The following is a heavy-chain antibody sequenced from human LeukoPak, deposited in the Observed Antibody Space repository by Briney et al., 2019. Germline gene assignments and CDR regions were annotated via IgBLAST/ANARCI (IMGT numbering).Heavy chain of an antibody. Sequence: ASVKVSCKASGYTFTSYDINWVRQAPGQGLEWMGWINPNSGGTNYAQKFQGRVTMTRDTSISTAYMELSRLRSDDTAVYYCARDPEHSSSWTYYYYYYYMDVWGKGTTVTISS. V-gene: IGHV1-2*02. CDR3: ARDPEHSSSWTYYYYYYYMDV. D-gene: IGHD6-13*01. CDR2: INPNSGGT. CDR1: GYTFTSYD. J-gene: IGHJ6*03.